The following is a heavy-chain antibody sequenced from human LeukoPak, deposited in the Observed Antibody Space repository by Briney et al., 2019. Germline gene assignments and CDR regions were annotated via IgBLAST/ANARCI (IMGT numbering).Heavy chain of an antibody. J-gene: IGHJ4*02. V-gene: IGHV4-34*01. D-gene: IGHD6-13*01. Sequence: PSETLSLTCAVNGGSFSDYYWSWIRQPPGKGLEWIGEINHSGSTNYNPSLKSRVTISVDTPKNQFSLMLSSVTGADTAVYYCAGGGHSSSWYLDYWGQGTLVTVSS. CDR3: AGGGHSSSWYLDY. CDR2: INHSGST. CDR1: GGSFSDYY.